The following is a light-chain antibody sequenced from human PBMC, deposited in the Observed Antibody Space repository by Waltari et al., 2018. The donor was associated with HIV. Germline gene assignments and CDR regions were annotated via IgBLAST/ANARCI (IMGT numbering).Light chain of an antibody. CDR2: RNN. V-gene: IGLV1-47*01. Sequence: QSVLTQPPSVSGPPGQRVSISCSGSSSNIGSNYVYWYQQLPGTAPKLLIYRNNQRPSGVPDRFSGSKSGTSASLAISGLRSEDEADYYCAAWDDSLSGPWVFGGGTKLTVL. J-gene: IGLJ3*02. CDR3: AAWDDSLSGPWV. CDR1: SSNIGSNY.